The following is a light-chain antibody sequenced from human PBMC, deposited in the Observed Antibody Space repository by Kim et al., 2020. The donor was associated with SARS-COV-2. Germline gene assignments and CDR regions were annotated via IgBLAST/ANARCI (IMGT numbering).Light chain of an antibody. CDR3: QQVDNYPLT. J-gene: IGKJ1*01. CDR2: VAF. V-gene: IGKV1-9*01. CDR1: QGINNY. Sequence: DIQLTQSPSFLSASVGDRVTITCRASQGINNYLAWYQQKPGKAPKLLIYVAFTLQIGVPSRFSGSGPGTEFTLTISSLQPEDFATYYCQQVDNYPLTFGQGTKVDIK.